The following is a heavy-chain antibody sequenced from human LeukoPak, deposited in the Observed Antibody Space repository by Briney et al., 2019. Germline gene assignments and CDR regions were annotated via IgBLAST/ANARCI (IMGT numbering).Heavy chain of an antibody. Sequence: GRSLRLSCAASGFTFSSYGMHWVRQAPGKGLEWVAVIWYDGSNKYYADSVKGRFTISRDNSKNTLYLQMNSLRAEDTAVYYCARHIVVAPAATSGMDVWGKGTTVTVSS. CDR2: IWYDGSNK. CDR1: GFTFSSYG. CDR3: ARHIVVAPAATSGMDV. V-gene: IGHV3-33*01. D-gene: IGHD2-2*01. J-gene: IGHJ6*04.